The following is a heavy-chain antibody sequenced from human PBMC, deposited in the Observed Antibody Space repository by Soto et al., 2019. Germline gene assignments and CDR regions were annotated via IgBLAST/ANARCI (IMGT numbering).Heavy chain of an antibody. CDR3: ARPTIPLSVTLHENYFDS. V-gene: IGHV1-69*13. Sequence: ASVKVSCKASGGTFSNSGISWVRQAPGQGLEWMGGIIPIFDTTNYAQKLQGRITIIADESTNTVYMELSNLRSADTGVYYCARPTIPLSVTLHENYFDSWGQGTTVTVSS. D-gene: IGHD2-21*02. CDR1: GGTFSNSG. J-gene: IGHJ4*03. CDR2: IIPIFDTT.